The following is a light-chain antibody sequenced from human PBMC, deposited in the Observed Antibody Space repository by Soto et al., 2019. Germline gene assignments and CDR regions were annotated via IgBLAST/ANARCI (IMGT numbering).Light chain of an antibody. CDR3: QQYNSWPLT. J-gene: IGKJ4*01. CDR1: QSVDRH. V-gene: IGKV3-15*01. CDR2: GAS. Sequence: IVMTQSPATLSVSPGERATLSCRASQSVDRHLAWYQQKPGQAPRLLMYGASTRPTGIPASFSGSGSGTEFTLTISSLQSEDFAVYYCQQYNSWPLTFGGGTKVEIK.